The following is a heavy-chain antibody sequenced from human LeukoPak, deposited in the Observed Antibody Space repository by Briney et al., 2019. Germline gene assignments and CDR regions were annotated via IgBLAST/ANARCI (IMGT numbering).Heavy chain of an antibody. Sequence: PGGSLRLSCAASGFTVSSNYMSWVRQAPGKGLEWVSSMGPTGDTYYLDSVKGRFSLSRDVSKSTMSLHMSTLRVDDTAVYFCAKATPYGTTWVGGFDLWGQGTMVTVS. V-gene: IGHV3-53*01. CDR3: AKATPYGTTWVGGFDL. CDR2: MGPTGDT. CDR1: GFTVSSNY. D-gene: IGHD1-26*01. J-gene: IGHJ3*01.